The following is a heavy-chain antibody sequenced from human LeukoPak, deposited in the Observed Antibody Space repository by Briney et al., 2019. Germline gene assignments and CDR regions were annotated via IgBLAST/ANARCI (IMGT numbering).Heavy chain of an antibody. D-gene: IGHD2-15*01. CDR3: AKARGEQNGGSNY. J-gene: IGHJ4*02. CDR1: GFTFSSYW. V-gene: IGHV3-74*01. Sequence: GGSLRLSCAASGFTFSSYWMHWVRQAPGKGLVWVSRINSDGSSTSYADSVKGRFTISRDNAKNTLYLQMNSLRAEDTAVYYCAKARGEQNGGSNYWGQGTQVIVSS. CDR2: INSDGSST.